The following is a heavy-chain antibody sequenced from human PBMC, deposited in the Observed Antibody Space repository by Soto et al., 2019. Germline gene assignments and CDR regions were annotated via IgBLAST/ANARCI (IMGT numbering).Heavy chain of an antibody. D-gene: IGHD2-15*01. V-gene: IGHV4-34*01. Sequence: NPSETLSLTCAVYGGSFSGYYWSWIRQPPGKGLEWIGEINHSGSTNYNPSLKSRVTISVDTSKNQFSLKLSSVTAADTAVYYCARGRFPLRGCSGGSCYPFYYYYYYMDVWGKGTTVTVSS. CDR1: GGSFSGYY. CDR3: ARGRFPLRGCSGGSCYPFYYYYYYMDV. J-gene: IGHJ6*03. CDR2: INHSGST.